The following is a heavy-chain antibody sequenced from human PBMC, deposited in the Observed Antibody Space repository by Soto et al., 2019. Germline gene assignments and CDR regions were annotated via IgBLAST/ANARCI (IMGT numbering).Heavy chain of an antibody. J-gene: IGHJ4*02. CDR2: VSSDSAYI. Sequence: EVQLVESGGGLVKPGVSLRLSCTASGFTFSRSAMNWVRQAPGKGLEWVSSVSSDSAYIYYADSVKGRFTISRDNAENSLYLQMNNLIAEDTAVYYCARDRGGGALDYWGQGTLVTVSS. CDR3: ARDRGGGALDY. D-gene: IGHD3-10*01. CDR1: GFTFSRSA. V-gene: IGHV3-21*01.